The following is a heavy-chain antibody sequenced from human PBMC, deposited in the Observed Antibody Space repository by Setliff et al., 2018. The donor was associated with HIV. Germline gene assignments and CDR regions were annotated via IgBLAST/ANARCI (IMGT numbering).Heavy chain of an antibody. CDR3: ARVHDGSGTTEPYYYMDV. CDR2: ISGSGSII. V-gene: IGHV3-48*03. D-gene: IGHD3-10*01. CDR1: GFTFSYYE. Sequence: TGGSLRLSCVASGFTFSYYEMNWVRQAPGKGLKWVSYISGSGSIIYYADSVKGRFTISRDTAKNSLYLQMNSLRAEDTAVYYCARVHDGSGTTEPYYYMDVWGKGTTVTVSS. J-gene: IGHJ6*03.